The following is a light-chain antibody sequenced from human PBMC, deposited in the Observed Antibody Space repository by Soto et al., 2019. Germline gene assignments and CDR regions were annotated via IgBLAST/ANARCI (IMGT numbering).Light chain of an antibody. CDR3: QQYGRSGT. V-gene: IGKV3-20*01. CDR1: QSIRRN. Sequence: EIVMTQSPATLSVSPGERATLSCRASQSIRRNLAWYQHKPGQAPRLLIYGASTRATGIPDRFSGSGSGTDFPLTISRQEPEVLVVYCRQQYGRSGTFGQGTKVDIK. CDR2: GAS. J-gene: IGKJ1*01.